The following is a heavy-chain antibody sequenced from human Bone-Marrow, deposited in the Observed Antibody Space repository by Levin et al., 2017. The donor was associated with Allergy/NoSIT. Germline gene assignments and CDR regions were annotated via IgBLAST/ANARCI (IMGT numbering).Heavy chain of an antibody. V-gene: IGHV3-7*03. CDR2: INQDGSDI. D-gene: IGHD3-10*01. Sequence: GESLKISCVVSGFTFEKYWMSWVRQAPGKGLEWVANINQDGSDIYYVDSVEGRFTVSRDNSKNSLFLQLNSLRAEDTGIYYCTSRPRWFGETPVDYWGQGTLVTVSS. CDR1: GFTFEKYW. CDR3: TSRPRWFGETPVDY. J-gene: IGHJ4*02.